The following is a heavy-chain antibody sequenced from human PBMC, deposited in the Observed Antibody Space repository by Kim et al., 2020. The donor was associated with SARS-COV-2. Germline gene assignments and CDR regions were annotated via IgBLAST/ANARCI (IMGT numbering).Heavy chain of an antibody. V-gene: IGHV4-4*02. J-gene: IGHJ4*02. CDR3: ARKYSSGSNSLYYFDY. CDR2: IYHSGST. Sequence: SETLSLTCAVSGGSISSSNWWSWVRQPPGKGLEWIGEIYHSGSTNYNPSLKSRVTISVDKSKNQFSLKLSSVTAADTAVYYCARKYSSGSNSLYYFDYWGQGTLVTVSS. D-gene: IGHD6-19*01. CDR1: GGSISSSNW.